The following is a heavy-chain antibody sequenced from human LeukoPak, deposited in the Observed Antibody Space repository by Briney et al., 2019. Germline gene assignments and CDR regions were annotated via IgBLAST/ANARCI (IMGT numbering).Heavy chain of an antibody. J-gene: IGHJ3*02. CDR2: INPSGGST. V-gene: IGHV1-46*01. Sequence: ASVKVSCKASGYTFTSYYMHWVRQAPGQGLEWMGIINPSGGSTSYAQKFQGRVTITRDTSASTAYMELSSLRSEDTAVYYCARDNAFDAFDIWGQGTMVTVSS. CDR1: GYTFTSYY. CDR3: ARDNAFDAFDI.